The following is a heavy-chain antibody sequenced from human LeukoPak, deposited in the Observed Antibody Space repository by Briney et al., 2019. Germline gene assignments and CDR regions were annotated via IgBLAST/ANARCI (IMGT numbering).Heavy chain of an antibody. CDR3: AKGYNWHDR. J-gene: IGHJ5*02. Sequence: PGESLRLSCAASGFTFSSYGMTWVRQAPGKGLEWVSTINTSGGTTYYTDSVKGRFTGSRDNSKNTLYLQMNSLRAEDTAVYYCAKGYNWHDRWGQGTLVTVSS. CDR2: INTSGGTT. V-gene: IGHV3-23*01. CDR1: GFTFSSYG.